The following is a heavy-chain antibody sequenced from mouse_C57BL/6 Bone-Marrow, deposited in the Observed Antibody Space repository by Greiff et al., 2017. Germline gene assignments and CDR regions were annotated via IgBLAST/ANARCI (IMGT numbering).Heavy chain of an antibody. CDR2: IYPGSGST. CDR1: GYTFTSYW. J-gene: IGHJ4*01. CDR3: ARDGLRRRPDYAMDY. V-gene: IGHV1-55*01. D-gene: IGHD2-4*01. Sequence: VQLQQPGAELVKPGASVKMSCKASGYTFTSYWITWVKQRPGQGLEWIGDIYPGSGSTNYNEKFKSKATLTVDTSSSTAYMQLSSLTSEDSAVYYCARDGLRRRPDYAMDYWGQGTSVTVSS.